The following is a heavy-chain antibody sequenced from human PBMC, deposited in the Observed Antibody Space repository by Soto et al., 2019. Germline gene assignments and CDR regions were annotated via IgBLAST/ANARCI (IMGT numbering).Heavy chain of an antibody. CDR1: GGSFSGYY. CDR3: AMGEGRYCSSTSCQYKYYSEY. D-gene: IGHD2-2*01. V-gene: IGHV4-34*01. CDR2: INHSGSA. J-gene: IGHJ4*02. Sequence: QVQLQQWGAGLLKPSETLSLTCAVYGGSFSGYYWSWIRQPPGKGLEWIGEINHSGSANYTPSLQSRVPISVDTSKNQFSLERSSVTAADPADNYFAMGEGRYCSSTSCQYKYYSEYWCQGTLVTASS.